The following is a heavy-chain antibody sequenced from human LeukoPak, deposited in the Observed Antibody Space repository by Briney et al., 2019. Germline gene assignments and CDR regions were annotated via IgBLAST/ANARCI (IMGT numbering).Heavy chain of an antibody. Sequence: GGSLRLSCAASGFTFSSYAMSWVRQAPGKGLEWVSAISGSGGSTYYADSVKGRFTISRDNSKNTLYLQMNSLRAEDTAVYYCANTYCTNGVCYPPAPFDYWGQGTLVTVSS. CDR1: GFTFSSYA. V-gene: IGHV3-23*01. CDR2: ISGSGGST. D-gene: IGHD2-8*01. CDR3: ANTYCTNGVCYPPAPFDY. J-gene: IGHJ4*02.